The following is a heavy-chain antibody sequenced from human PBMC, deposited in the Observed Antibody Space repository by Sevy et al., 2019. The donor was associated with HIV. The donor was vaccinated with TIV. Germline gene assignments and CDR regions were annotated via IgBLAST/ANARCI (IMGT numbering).Heavy chain of an antibody. D-gene: IGHD1-26*01. CDR3: TAGWELLRHYYFDY. Sequence: GGSLRLSCAASGLTFSNDNMNWVRQAPGKGLEWVGRIKSKTDGGTTDYAAPVKGRFTISRDDSKNTLYLQMNSLKTEDTAVYYCTAGWELLRHYYFDYWGQGTLVTVSS. CDR1: GLTFSNDN. J-gene: IGHJ4*02. CDR2: IKSKTDGGTT. V-gene: IGHV3-15*01.